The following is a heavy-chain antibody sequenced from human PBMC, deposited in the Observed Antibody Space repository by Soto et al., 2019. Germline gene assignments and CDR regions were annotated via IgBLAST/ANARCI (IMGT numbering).Heavy chain of an antibody. CDR2: ISNTGVTT. CDR1: GFTFSSHA. Sequence: EVQLLESGGDLVQPGWSLRLSCAASGFTFSSHAMNWVRQAPGKGLEWVSSISNTGVTTYYTGSVKGRFTISRDNSKNMLYLQMNSLRADDTAVYYCTKDLRSSGWFEGFDSWGQVTQVIVSS. V-gene: IGHV3-23*01. D-gene: IGHD6-19*01. CDR3: TKDLRSSGWFEGFDS. J-gene: IGHJ4*02.